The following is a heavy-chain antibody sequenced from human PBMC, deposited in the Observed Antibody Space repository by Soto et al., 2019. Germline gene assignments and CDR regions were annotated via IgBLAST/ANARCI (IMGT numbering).Heavy chain of an antibody. Sequence: QLQLQESGSGLVKPSQTLSLTCAVSGGSISSGGYSWSWIRQPPVKGLEWIGYIYHSGSTYYNPALKSRVTISVDRSKNQHSLKLSSVTAADTAVYYCASCRGGPAPLDYWGQGTLVTVSS. J-gene: IGHJ4*02. V-gene: IGHV4-30-2*01. D-gene: IGHD3-16*01. CDR3: ASCRGGPAPLDY. CDR1: GGSISSGGYS. CDR2: IYHSGST.